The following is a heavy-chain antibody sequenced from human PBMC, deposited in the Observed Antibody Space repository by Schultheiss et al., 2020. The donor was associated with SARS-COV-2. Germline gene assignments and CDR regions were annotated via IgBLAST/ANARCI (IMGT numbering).Heavy chain of an antibody. J-gene: IGHJ6*02. CDR3: AYGMDV. Sequence: GGSLRLSCAASGFTFSSYGMHWVRQAPGKGLEWVAVISYDGSTKYYADSVKGRFTISRDNSKNTLYLQMNSLRAEDTAVYYCAYGMDVWGQGTTVTVSS. CDR1: GFTFSSYG. CDR2: ISYDGSTK. V-gene: IGHV3-30*03.